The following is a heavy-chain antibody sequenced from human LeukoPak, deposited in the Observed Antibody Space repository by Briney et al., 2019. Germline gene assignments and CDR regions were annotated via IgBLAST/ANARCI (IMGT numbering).Heavy chain of an antibody. CDR3: ARDRRDGYNLGHYYFDY. CDR1: GGTFSSYA. V-gene: IGHV1-69*13. D-gene: IGHD5-24*01. CDR2: IIPIFGTA. Sequence: SVKVSCKASGGTFSSYAISWVRQAPGQGLEWMGGIIPIFGTANYAQKFQGRVTITADESTSTAYMELSSLRSGDTAVYYCARDRRDGYNLGHYYFDYWGQGTLVTVSS. J-gene: IGHJ4*02.